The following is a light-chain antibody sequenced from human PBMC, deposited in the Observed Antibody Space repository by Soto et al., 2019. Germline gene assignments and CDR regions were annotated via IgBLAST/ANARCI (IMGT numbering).Light chain of an antibody. V-gene: IGKV1-5*01. CDR1: QSISSW. CDR3: QQDNSWWT. Sequence: DIQMTQSPSTLSASVGDRVTITCRASQSISSWLAWYQQKPGKAPKLLIYDASSLESGVPSRFSGSGSGTEVTLTISSLQPDDFATYYCQQDNSWWTFGQGTKVEIK. CDR2: DAS. J-gene: IGKJ1*01.